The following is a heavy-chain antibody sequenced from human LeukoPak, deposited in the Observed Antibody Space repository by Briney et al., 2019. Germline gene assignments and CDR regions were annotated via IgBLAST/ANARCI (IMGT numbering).Heavy chain of an antibody. V-gene: IGHV1-69*04. CDR1: GYTLTAYY. CDR2: IIPLLGIA. J-gene: IGHJ4*02. Sequence: GASVKVSCKASGYTLTAYYIYWVRQAPGQGLEWMGRIIPLLGIANYAQKFQGRVTIIADKSTSTAYMELSSLRSEDTAVYYCARDDADSAYADGDYWGQGTLVTVSS. CDR3: ARDDADSAYADGDY. D-gene: IGHD5-12*01.